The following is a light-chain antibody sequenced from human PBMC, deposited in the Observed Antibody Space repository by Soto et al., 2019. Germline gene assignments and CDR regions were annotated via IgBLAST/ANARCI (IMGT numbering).Light chain of an antibody. J-gene: IGLJ1*01. CDR1: SSNIGAGYE. CDR2: ENN. V-gene: IGLV1-40*01. CDR3: QSYDSSLSGDV. Sequence: QSVLTQPPSVSEAPGQRVTISCTGSSSNIGAGYEAHWYQQVPGTAPKLLIYENNNRPSGVPDRFSGSKSGTSASLAITGLQAEDEAEYHCQSYDSSLSGDVFGTGTKLTAL.